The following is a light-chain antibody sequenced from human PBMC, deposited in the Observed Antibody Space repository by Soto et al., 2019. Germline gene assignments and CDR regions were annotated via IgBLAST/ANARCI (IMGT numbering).Light chain of an antibody. CDR3: SSYTSSSTPGV. CDR1: SSDVGGYNY. Sequence: QSVLTQPASVSWSPGQSITISCTGTSSDVGGYNYVSWYQQHPGKAPKLMIYDVSNRPSGVSNRFSGSKSGNTASLTISGLQAEDEADYYCSSYTSSSTPGVFGTGTKVTVL. J-gene: IGLJ1*01. CDR2: DVS. V-gene: IGLV2-14*01.